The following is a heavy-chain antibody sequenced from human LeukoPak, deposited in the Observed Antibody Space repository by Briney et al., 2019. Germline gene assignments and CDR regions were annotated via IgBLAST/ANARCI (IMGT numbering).Heavy chain of an antibody. Sequence: PGGSLRLSCAASGFTFSSYAMSWVRQAPGKGLEWMGIIYPGDSDTRYSPSFQGQVTISADKSISTAYLQWSSLKASDTAMYYCARHAEDIVVVPAEKNPYYYGMDVWGQGTTVTVSS. D-gene: IGHD2-2*01. V-gene: IGHV5-51*01. J-gene: IGHJ6*02. CDR3: ARHAEDIVVVPAEKNPYYYGMDV. CDR2: IYPGDSDT. CDR1: GFTFSSYA.